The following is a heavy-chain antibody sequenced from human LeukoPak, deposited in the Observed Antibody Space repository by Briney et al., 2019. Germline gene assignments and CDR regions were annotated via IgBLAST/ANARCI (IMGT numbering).Heavy chain of an antibody. CDR2: ISGSGGST. D-gene: IGHD3-16*02. CDR1: GFTFSSYA. Sequence: GGSLRLSCAASGFTFSSYAMSGVRQAPGKGVEWGSAISGSGGSTYYAESVEGRFTISRENSKNTLYLEMNSLRAEHTAVYYCAKDLVNGDYWGQGTLVTVPS. J-gene: IGHJ4*02. CDR3: AKDLVNGDY. V-gene: IGHV3-23*01.